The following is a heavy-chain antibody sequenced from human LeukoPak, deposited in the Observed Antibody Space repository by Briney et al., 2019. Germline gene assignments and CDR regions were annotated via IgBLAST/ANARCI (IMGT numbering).Heavy chain of an antibody. Sequence: SVKVSCKASGGTFNSYAISWVRQAPGQGFEWMGGFIHIFGTANYALKFQGRVMITADESTSTAYMDLNSLRSEDTAVYYCARSPPGLIYMDVWGKGTTVSVSS. CDR2: FIHIFGTA. J-gene: IGHJ6*03. D-gene: IGHD2-8*01. V-gene: IGHV1-69*01. CDR1: GGTFNSYA. CDR3: ARSPPGLIYMDV.